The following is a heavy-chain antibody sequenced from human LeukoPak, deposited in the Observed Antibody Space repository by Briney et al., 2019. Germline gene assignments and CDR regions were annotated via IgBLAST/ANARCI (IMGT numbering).Heavy chain of an antibody. CDR2: IREDGGKQ. Sequence: GGSLRLSCGASGLIFSDAWLSWVRQAPGKGLEWVANIREDGGKQNYVDSVKGRFTISRDNSKNTLYLQMNSLRAEDTAVYYCAKGMGFLTSVDYWGQGTLVTVSS. CDR3: AKGMGFLTSVDY. D-gene: IGHD4-17*01. V-gene: IGHV3-7*01. J-gene: IGHJ4*02. CDR1: GLIFSDAW.